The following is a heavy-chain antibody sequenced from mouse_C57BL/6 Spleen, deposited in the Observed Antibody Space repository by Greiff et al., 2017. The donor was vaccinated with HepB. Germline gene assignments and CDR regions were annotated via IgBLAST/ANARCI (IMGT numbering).Heavy chain of an antibody. D-gene: IGHD2-2*01. Sequence: EVQLQQSGPELVKPGASVKMSCKASGYTFTDYNMHWVKQSHGKSLEWIGYINPNNGGTSYNQKFKGKATLTVNKSSSTAYMELRSLTSEDSAVYSCARGGGYDSAWFAYWGQGTLVTVSA. CDR3: ARGGGYDSAWFAY. J-gene: IGHJ3*01. V-gene: IGHV1-22*01. CDR2: INPNNGGT. CDR1: GYTFTDYN.